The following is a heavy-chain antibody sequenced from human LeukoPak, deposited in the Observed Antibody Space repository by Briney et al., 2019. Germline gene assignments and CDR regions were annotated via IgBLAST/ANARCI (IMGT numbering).Heavy chain of an antibody. CDR2: ISAYNGNT. CDR3: ARDLGDIVVVPAAISLP. V-gene: IGHV1-18*01. CDR1: GYTFTNYG. Sequence: ASVKVSCKASGYTFTNYGISWVRQAPGQGLEWMGWISAYNGNTNYAQKLQGRVTMTTDTSTSTAYMELRSLRSDDTAVYYCARDLGDIVVVPAAISLPWGQGTLVTVSS. J-gene: IGHJ5*02. D-gene: IGHD2-2*01.